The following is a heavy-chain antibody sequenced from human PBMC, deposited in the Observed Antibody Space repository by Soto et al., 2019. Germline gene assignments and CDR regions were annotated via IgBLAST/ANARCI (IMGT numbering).Heavy chain of an antibody. V-gene: IGHV5-10-1*01. CDR3: ARPGYYYGSGSYTYGMDV. J-gene: IGHJ6*02. CDR1: GYSFTSYW. CDR2: IDPSDSYT. D-gene: IGHD3-10*01. Sequence: GESLKISCKGSGYSFTSYWISWVRQMPGKGLGWMGRIDPSDSYTNYSPSFQGHVTISADKSISTAYLQWSSLKASDTAMYYCARPGYYYGSGSYTYGMDVWGQGTTVTVSS.